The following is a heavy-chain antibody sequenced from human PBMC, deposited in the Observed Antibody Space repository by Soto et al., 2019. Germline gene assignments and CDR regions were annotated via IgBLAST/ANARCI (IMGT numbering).Heavy chain of an antibody. D-gene: IGHD3-16*01. V-gene: IGHV3-21*01. J-gene: IGHJ3*02. CDR2: ISSSSSYI. CDR1: GFTFSSYA. CDR3: ARDGGGDLKAFDI. Sequence: GGSLRLSCAASGFTFSSYAMSWVRQAPGKGLEWVSSISSSSSYIYYADSVKGRFTISRDNAKNSLHLQMNSLRAEDTAVYYCARDGGGDLKAFDIWGQGTMVTVSS.